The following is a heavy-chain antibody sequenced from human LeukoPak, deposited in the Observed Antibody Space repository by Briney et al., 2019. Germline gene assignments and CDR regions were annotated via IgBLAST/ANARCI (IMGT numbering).Heavy chain of an antibody. J-gene: IGHJ4*02. V-gene: IGHV3-23*01. D-gene: IGHD4-17*01. Sequence: GGSLRLSCAASGFTFSSYAMNWVRQAPGKGLEWVSAISGSGSTTYYADSVKGRFTISRDNSKNTLYLQMNSLRAEDTAVYYCAKDGTVTPLNFDYWGQGTLVTVSS. CDR1: GFTFSSYA. CDR2: ISGSGSTT. CDR3: AKDGTVTPLNFDY.